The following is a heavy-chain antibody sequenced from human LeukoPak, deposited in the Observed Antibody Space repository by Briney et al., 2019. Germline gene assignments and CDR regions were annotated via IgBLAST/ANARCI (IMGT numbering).Heavy chain of an antibody. CDR1: GYIFTQYG. CDR2: ISTYNGNT. D-gene: IGHD3/OR15-3a*01. CDR3: ARRTGYNYYYMEV. V-gene: IGHV1-18*01. Sequence: ASVKVSCKPSGYIFTQYGISWVRQAPGQGLEWMASISTYNGNTNYAQNFQGRVTVTTDTSTSTAYMELRSLRSDDTAVYYCARRTGYNYYYMEVWGQGTTVTVSS. J-gene: IGHJ6*03.